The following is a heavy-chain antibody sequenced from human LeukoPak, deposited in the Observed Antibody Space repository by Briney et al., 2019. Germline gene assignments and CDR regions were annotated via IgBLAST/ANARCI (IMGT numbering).Heavy chain of an antibody. Sequence: PGRSLRLSCAASGFTFSSYGMHWVRQAPGKGLEWLAVISNDGSTKKYADSVKGRFTISRDNSKNTLYVQMNSLRADDAAVYYCAKGRSSYPMDYIFDFWGQGTLVTVSS. J-gene: IGHJ4*02. V-gene: IGHV3-30*18. CDR1: GFTFSSYG. CDR3: AKGRSSYPMDYIFDF. CDR2: ISNDGSTK. D-gene: IGHD3-16*02.